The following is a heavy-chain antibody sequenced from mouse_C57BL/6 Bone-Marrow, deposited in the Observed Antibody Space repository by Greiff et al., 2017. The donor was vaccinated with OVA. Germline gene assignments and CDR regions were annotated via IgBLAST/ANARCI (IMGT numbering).Heavy chain of an antibody. CDR2: FYPGSGSI. Sequence: QVQLQQSGAELVKPGASVKLSCKASGYTFTEYTIHWVKQRSGQGLEWIGWFYPGSGSIKYNEKFKDKATLTADKSSNTVYMELSRLTSEDSAVYFGARHERVDYGNSWYFDVWGTGTTVTVSS. CDR1: GYTFTEYT. D-gene: IGHD2-1*01. CDR3: ARHERVDYGNSWYFDV. J-gene: IGHJ1*03. V-gene: IGHV1-62-2*01.